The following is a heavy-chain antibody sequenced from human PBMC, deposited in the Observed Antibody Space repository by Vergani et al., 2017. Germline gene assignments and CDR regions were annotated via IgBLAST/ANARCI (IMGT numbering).Heavy chain of an antibody. CDR3: AREGEDAFNLGH. J-gene: IGHJ4*02. Sequence: QVHLQESGPGLVKPPGTLSLTCVVSGGSIRSHKWWSWVSQSPAKGLEGIGETHESETSNYNPSLNSRVTIPVDKSTNKCSLKLNSVTAADSGLYFCAREGEDAFNLGHWVQGTLVTDSS. V-gene: IGHV4-4*01. D-gene: IGHD5-24*01. CDR1: GGSIRSHKW. CDR2: THESETS.